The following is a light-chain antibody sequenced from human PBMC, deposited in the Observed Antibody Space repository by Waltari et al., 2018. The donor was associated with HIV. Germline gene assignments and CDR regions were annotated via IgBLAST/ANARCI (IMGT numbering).Light chain of an antibody. CDR2: DVS. CDR1: SSDVGGYNY. V-gene: IGLV2-23*02. CDR3: CSYAGSSSV. Sequence: QSALTQPASVSGSPGQSITISCTGTSSDVGGYNYVSWYQQHPGKAPKLMIYDVSKRPSGVSDRFSGSKSGNTASLTISGIQAEDEADYYCCSYAGSSSVFGGGTKLTVL. J-gene: IGLJ2*01.